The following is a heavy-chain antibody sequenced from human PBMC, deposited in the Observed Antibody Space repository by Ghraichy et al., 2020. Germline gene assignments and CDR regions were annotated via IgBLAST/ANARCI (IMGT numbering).Heavy chain of an antibody. CDR1: GFTFSTCS. CDR3: ARIAVSGTWYFDL. D-gene: IGHD6-19*01. CDR2: ISSSSGYI. V-gene: IGHV3-21*01. Sequence: GGSLRLSCAASGFTFSTCSMAWVRQAPGQGLEWVSSISSSSGYIYYADSVKGRFTISRDNAKNSLYLQLNSLRAEDTAVYSCARIAVSGTWYFDLWGRGTLVTVSS. J-gene: IGHJ2*01.